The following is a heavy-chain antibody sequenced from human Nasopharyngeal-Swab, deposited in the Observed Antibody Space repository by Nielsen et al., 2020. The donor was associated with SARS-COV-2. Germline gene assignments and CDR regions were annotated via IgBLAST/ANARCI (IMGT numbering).Heavy chain of an antibody. CDR1: AYTFTSYY. CDR3: ARDISKTMVKAYYYYGMDV. Sequence: ASVKVSCKASAYTFTSYYMHWVRQAPGQGLEWMGIINPSGGSTSYAQKFQGRVTMTRDTSTSTVYMKLSSLRSEDTAVYYCARDISKTMVKAYYYYGMDVWGQGTTVTVSS. J-gene: IGHJ6*02. V-gene: IGHV1-46*01. D-gene: IGHD4/OR15-4a*01. CDR2: INPSGGST.